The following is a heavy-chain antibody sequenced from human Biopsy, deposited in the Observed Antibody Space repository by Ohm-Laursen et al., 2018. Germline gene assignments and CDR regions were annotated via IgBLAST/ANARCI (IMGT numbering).Heavy chain of an antibody. D-gene: IGHD2-8*01. Sequence: SLRLSCAASGFTFTSYATHWVRQAPGKGLEWVAVISYDGSGEYYADSLQGRFIISRDNPKNTLYLQMNSLRGEDTAVYYCAKCMTGGSNYYFHHCGQGTLVTVSS. CDR2: ISYDGSGE. J-gene: IGHJ4*02. CDR1: GFTFTSYA. CDR3: AKCMTGGSNYYFHH. V-gene: IGHV3-30*18.